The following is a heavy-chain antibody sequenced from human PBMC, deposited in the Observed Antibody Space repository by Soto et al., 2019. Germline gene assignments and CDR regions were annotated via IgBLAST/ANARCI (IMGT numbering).Heavy chain of an antibody. CDR1: GYTFSDHF. D-gene: IGHD2-8*01. V-gene: IGHV3-72*01. J-gene: IGHJ4*02. Sequence: EVQLVESGGGLVQPGGSLRLSCVASGYTFSDHFMDWLRLAPGKGLEWVGRARNKVYGYTTAYAASVRGRFTISRDDSKNSLYLQMNSLKTEDTAEYFCARLMGTSFDLWGQGTLVTVSS. CDR3: ARLMGTSFDL. CDR2: ARNKVYGYTT.